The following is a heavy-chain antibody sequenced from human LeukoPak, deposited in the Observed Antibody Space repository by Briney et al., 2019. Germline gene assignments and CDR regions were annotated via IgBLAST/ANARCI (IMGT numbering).Heavy chain of an antibody. D-gene: IGHD2-2*01. Sequence: SVKVSCKASGGTFIIYAISWVRQAPGQGLEWMGGIIPIFGTANYAQKFQGRVTITADESTSTAYMELSSLRSEDTAVYYCARSRYCSSTSCYRRNYYFDYWGQGTLVTVSS. V-gene: IGHV1-69*13. CDR1: GGTFIIYA. CDR2: IIPIFGTA. CDR3: ARSRYCSSTSCYRRNYYFDY. J-gene: IGHJ4*02.